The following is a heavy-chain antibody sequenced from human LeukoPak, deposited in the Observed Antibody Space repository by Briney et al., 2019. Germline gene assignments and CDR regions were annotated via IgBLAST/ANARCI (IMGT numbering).Heavy chain of an antibody. CDR3: AIPIREYSYGYRDY. J-gene: IGHJ4*02. CDR1: GFTFSSYA. CDR2: IRGSAGST. Sequence: GGSLRLSCAASGFTFSSYAMSWVRQAPGKGVEWGAGIRGSAGSTYYADSVEGRFTISRDNSKNTLYVQMNSLRAEDTAVYYCAIPIREYSYGYRDYWGQGTLVTVSS. V-gene: IGHV3-23*01. D-gene: IGHD5-18*01.